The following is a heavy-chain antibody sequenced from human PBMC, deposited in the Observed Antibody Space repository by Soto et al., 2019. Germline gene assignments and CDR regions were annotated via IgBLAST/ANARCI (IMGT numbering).Heavy chain of an antibody. CDR2: INPYGGPT. Sequence: ASVKVSCKASGYTFTSYFMHWVRQAPGQGLEWMGIINPYGGPTSYAQKFQGRVTMTRDTSTSTLYMELSSLRSEDTAVYYCAIDGGGLTTVVNENWYFDLWGRGTLVTVSS. D-gene: IGHD4-17*01. V-gene: IGHV1-46*01. CDR1: GYTFTSYF. J-gene: IGHJ2*01. CDR3: AIDGGGLTTVVNENWYFDL.